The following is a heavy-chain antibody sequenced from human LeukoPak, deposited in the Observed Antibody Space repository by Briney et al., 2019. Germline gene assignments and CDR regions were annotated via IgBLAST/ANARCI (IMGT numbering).Heavy chain of an antibody. Sequence: GGSLRLSCAASGFTFRTYSMNWVRQAPGKGLEWVSSISRSSSDINYADSVKGRFTISRDNAKNSLYLQMNSLRAEDAALYYCARAFNSGSSDYWGQGTLVTVSS. V-gene: IGHV3-21*01. D-gene: IGHD1-26*01. CDR2: ISRSSSDI. J-gene: IGHJ4*02. CDR1: GFTFRTYS. CDR3: ARAFNSGSSDY.